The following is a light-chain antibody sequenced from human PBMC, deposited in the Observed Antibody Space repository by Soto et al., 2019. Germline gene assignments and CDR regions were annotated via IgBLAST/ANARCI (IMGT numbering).Light chain of an antibody. CDR2: GAS. V-gene: IGKV3-15*01. J-gene: IGKJ3*01. CDR1: QSVSSN. CDR3: QQYKNWPPGAT. Sequence: EIVMTQSPATLSVSPGERATLSCRASQSVSSNLAWYQQKPGQAPRLLIYGASTRATGIPARFSRRGSGTESTLTISSLQSEDFAVYYCQQYKNWPPGATFGPGTKVDIK.